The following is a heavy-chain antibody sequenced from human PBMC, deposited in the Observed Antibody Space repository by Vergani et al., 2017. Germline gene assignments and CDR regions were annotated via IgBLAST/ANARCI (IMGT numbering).Heavy chain of an antibody. J-gene: IGHJ3*02. V-gene: IGHV3-73*02. CDR3: TRSPVIGLDAFDI. D-gene: IGHD2/OR15-2a*01. CDR2: IRSKANSYAT. CDR1: GFTFSGSA. Sequence: EVQLVESGGGLVQPGGSLKLSCAASGFTFSGSAMHWVRQASGKGLEGVGRIRSKANSYATAYAASVKGRFTISRDDSKNTAYLQMTSLKTEDTAVYYCTRSPVIGLDAFDIWGQGTMVTVSS.